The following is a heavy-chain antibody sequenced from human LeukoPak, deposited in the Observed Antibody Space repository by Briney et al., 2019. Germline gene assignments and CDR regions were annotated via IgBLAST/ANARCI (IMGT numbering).Heavy chain of an antibody. D-gene: IGHD1-1*01. CDR2: INPNSGGT. V-gene: IGHV1-2*02. CDR1: GYTFTGYY. Sequence: GASVKVSCKASGYTFTGYYMHWVRQAPGQGLEWMGWINPNSGGTKDAQKFQGRVTMTRDTSISTAYMELSSLRSDDTAVYYCARSVEQLANFDYWGQGTLATVSS. CDR3: ARSVEQLANFDY. J-gene: IGHJ4*02.